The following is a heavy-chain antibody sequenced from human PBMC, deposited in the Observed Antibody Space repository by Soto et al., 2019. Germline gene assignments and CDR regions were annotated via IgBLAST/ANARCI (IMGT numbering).Heavy chain of an antibody. V-gene: IGHV3-15*01. D-gene: IGHD3-16*01. CDR3: TTYSGSYSYDN. CDR1: GFTFSNAW. J-gene: IGHJ4*02. Sequence: GGSLRLSCAASGFTFSNAWMTWVRQAPGKGLEWVGRIKSKTNGGTIDYAAPVKGRFTISRGDSKNTLYLQMNSLQTEDTAVYYCTTYSGSYSYDNWGQGTLVTVSS. CDR2: IKSKTNGGTI.